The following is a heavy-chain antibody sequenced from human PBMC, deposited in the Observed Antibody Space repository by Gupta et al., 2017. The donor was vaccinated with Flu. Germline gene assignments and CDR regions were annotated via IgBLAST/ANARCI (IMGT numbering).Heavy chain of an antibody. Sequence: QMQLVASGGGVVQFGRSLSLSCAASGFTLSSDGMHWVRQAPGKGLEVVADIASDGSHKDYADSVRGRFTISRDNSKNTLSLEMDSLRVEDTAVYYCAKDWPWTASCPYYCYYMDVWGKGTTVTVSS. CDR3: AKDWPWTASCPYYCYYMDV. D-gene: IGHD2-2*01. V-gene: IGHV3-30*18. CDR1: GFTLSSDG. CDR2: IASDGSHK. J-gene: IGHJ6*03.